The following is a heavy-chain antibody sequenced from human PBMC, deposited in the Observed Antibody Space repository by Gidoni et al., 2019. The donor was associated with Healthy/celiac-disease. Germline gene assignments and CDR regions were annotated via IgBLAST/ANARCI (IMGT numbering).Heavy chain of an antibody. V-gene: IGHV3-66*01. CDR1: GFTVSSNY. D-gene: IGHD6-13*01. CDR2: IYSGGSK. CDR3: ARGRVGNRIAAAGTPYFDY. J-gene: IGHJ4*02. Sequence: EVQLVESGGGLVQPGGSLRLSCAASGFTVSSNYMSWVRQAPGKGLEWGSVIYSGGSKYYEDSVKGRFTISRDNSKNTLYLQMNSLRAEDTAVYYCARGRVGNRIAAAGTPYFDYWGQGTLVTVSS.